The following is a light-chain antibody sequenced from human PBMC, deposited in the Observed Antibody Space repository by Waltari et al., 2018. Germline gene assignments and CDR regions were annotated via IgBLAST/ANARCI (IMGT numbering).Light chain of an antibody. J-gene: IGLJ2*01. CDR2: AVS. V-gene: IGLV2-23*02. CDR3: SSYAGSSKGV. CDR1: SSAVGNYKR. Sequence: QSALTQPASVSGSPGQSITISCTGTSSAVGNYKRVSWYQQHPGKAPKLMIYAVSKRPSGFSDRFSGSKSGDMASLTISGLQPEDEAEYFFSSYAGSSKGVFGGGTKVTVL.